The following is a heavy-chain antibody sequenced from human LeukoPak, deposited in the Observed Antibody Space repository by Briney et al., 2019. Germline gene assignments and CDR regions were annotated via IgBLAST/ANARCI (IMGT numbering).Heavy chain of an antibody. CDR2: ITGDGTTT. CDR3: AKPNNYYDSSGYPVAYYYYYYMDV. J-gene: IGHJ6*03. D-gene: IGHD3-22*01. Sequence: SGGSLRLYCAASGFTFDDSAMHWVRQAPGRGLEWVSLITGDGTTTYYADSVKGRFTISRDNNKNSLYLQMHSLRTADTAFYYCAKPNNYYDSSGYPVAYYYYYYMDVWGKGATVTVSS. CDR1: GFTFDDSA. V-gene: IGHV3-43*02.